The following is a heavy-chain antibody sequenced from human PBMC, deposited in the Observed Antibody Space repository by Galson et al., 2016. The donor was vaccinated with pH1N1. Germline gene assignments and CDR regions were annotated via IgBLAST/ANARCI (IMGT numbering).Heavy chain of an antibody. CDR2: ISGSGGRK. D-gene: IGHD4-17*01. Sequence: SLRLSCAASGSNSDYNMNWVRLAPGKGLEWVSSISGSGGRKHYADSVQGRFIISRDNSKKTRYMEMNSLRAGDTALHLCAKGGYGDYGLGVFDIWCQGTMFIVSS. CDR3: AKGGYGDYGLGVFDI. J-gene: IGHJ3*02. V-gene: IGHV3-23*01. CDR1: GSNSDYN.